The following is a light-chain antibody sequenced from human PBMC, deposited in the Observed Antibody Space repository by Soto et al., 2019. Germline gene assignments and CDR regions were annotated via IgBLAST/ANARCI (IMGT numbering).Light chain of an antibody. J-gene: IGKJ5*01. CDR3: QQYGNSPFT. Sequence: DIQMTQSPSTLSASVGDRVTITCRASQSISSWLAWYQQKPGKTPNLLIYKASNLQSGVPSRFSGSGSGTEFTLTISRLEPEDFAVYYCQQYGNSPFTFGQGTRLENK. CDR1: QSISSW. V-gene: IGKV1-5*03. CDR2: KAS.